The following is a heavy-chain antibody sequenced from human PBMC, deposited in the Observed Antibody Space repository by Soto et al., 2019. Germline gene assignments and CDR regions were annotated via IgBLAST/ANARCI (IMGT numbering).Heavy chain of an antibody. Sequence: ASVKVSCKASGYTFTNYGITWVRQAPGQGLEWMGWISANNGNTNYAQKLQGRVTMTTDTSTTTVYMELRSLRFDDTPVYYCGRVFFAVATISSFDYWGQGTLVTVSS. D-gene: IGHD3-3*01. CDR2: ISANNGNT. CDR3: GRVFFAVATISSFDY. CDR1: GYTFTNYG. J-gene: IGHJ4*02. V-gene: IGHV1-18*01.